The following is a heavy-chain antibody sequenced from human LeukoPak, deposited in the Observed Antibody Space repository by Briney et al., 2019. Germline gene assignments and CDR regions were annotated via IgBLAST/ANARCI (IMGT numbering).Heavy chain of an antibody. V-gene: IGHV4-59*01. CDR3: ARDAPLDV. J-gene: IGHJ6*04. Sequence: TSETLSLTCTVSGGSISSYYWSWIRQPPGKGLEWIGYIYYSGSTNYNPSLKSRVTISVDTSKNQFSLKLSSVTAADTAVYYCARDAPLDVWGKGTTVTVSS. CDR2: IYYSGST. CDR1: GGSISSYY.